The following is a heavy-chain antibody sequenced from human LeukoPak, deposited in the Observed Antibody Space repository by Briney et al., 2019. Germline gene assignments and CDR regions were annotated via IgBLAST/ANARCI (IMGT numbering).Heavy chain of an antibody. D-gene: IGHD6-13*01. CDR3: ARGRGSRRAKDY. CDR1: GVTFSDYY. Sequence: GGSLRLSCAASGVTFSDYYTHWVRQAPGKGLEWVSRINDDGGGTSYADSVKGRFTISRDNAKNSLYLQMNSLRAEDTAVYYCARGRGSRRAKDYWGQGTLVTVSS. J-gene: IGHJ4*02. V-gene: IGHV3-74*01. CDR2: INDDGGGT.